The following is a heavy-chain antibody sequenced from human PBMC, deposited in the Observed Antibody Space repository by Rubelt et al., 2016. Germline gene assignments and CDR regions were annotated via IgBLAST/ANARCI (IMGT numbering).Heavy chain of an antibody. Sequence: VQLLESGGGLVQPGGSLRLSCAASGFTFSSYAMSWVRQAPGKGLEWVAVIWYDGSNKYYADSVKGRFTSSRDNSKNTLYLQMNSLRAEDTAVYYCASDVDTAMDSPEGDYWGQGTLVTVSS. D-gene: IGHD5-18*01. CDR1: GFTFSSYA. CDR2: IWYDGSNK. CDR3: ASDVDTAMDSPEGDY. J-gene: IGHJ4*02. V-gene: IGHV3-33*08.